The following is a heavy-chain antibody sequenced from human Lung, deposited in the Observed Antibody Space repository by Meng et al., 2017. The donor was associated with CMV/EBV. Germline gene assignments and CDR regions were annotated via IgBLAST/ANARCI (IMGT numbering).Heavy chain of an antibody. D-gene: IGHD3-22*01. J-gene: IGHJ4*02. V-gene: IGHV3-21*01. CDR2: INSNSNNI. CDR1: GFSLNTYT. CDR3: ARDRRYDTSGYPDY. Sequence: SXAASGFSLNTYTLNWVRQAPGKGLEWVSSINSNSNNILYADSVKGRFTISRDNAKSSLSLQMNSLRAEDTAVYYCARDRRYDTSGYPDYWGQGTXVTVSS.